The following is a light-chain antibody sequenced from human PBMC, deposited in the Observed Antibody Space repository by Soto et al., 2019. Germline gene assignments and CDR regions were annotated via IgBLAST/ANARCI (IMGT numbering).Light chain of an antibody. CDR3: QQCGNSPRT. CDR1: QSVSSSY. J-gene: IGKJ1*01. V-gene: IGKV3-20*01. CDR2: GAS. Sequence: EIVLTQSPGTLSLSPGERATLSCRASQSVSSSYVAWYQQKSGQGPRLLIYGASSRATGIPDRFSGSGSGTDFTLTISRLEPEDFAMYYCQQCGNSPRTFGQGTKVDI.